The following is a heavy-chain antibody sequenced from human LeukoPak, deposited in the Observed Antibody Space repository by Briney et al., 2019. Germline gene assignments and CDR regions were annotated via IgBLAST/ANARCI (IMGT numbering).Heavy chain of an antibody. CDR1: GGSISSYY. J-gene: IGHJ6*02. Sequence: PSETLSLTCTVSGGSISSYYWSWIRQPPGKGLEWIGYIYYSGSTNYNPSLKSRVTISVDTSKNQFSLKLSSVTAADTAVYYCARRNYYYYGMDVWGQGTTVTVSS. CDR2: IYYSGST. CDR3: ARRNYYYYGMDV. V-gene: IGHV4-59*08.